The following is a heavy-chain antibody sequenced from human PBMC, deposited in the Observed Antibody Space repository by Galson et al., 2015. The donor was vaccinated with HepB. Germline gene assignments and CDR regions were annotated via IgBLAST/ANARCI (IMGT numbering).Heavy chain of an antibody. CDR3: TTDPAFYAYGMDV. D-gene: IGHD3-16*01. V-gene: IGHV3-15*01. Sequence: SLRLSCAASGFTFSNAWMSWVRQAPGKGLEWVGRIKSKTDGGTTDYAAFVKGRFTISRDDSKNTLYLQMNSLKTEDTAVYSCTTDPAFYAYGMDVWGQGTTVTVSS. CDR2: IKSKTDGGTT. CDR1: GFTFSNAW. J-gene: IGHJ6*02.